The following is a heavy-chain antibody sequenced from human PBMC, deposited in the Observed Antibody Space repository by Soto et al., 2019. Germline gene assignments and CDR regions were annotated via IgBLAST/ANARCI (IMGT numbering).Heavy chain of an antibody. CDR3: ALKGFSDYFDY. CDR2: ISYDGSNK. J-gene: IGHJ4*02. D-gene: IGHD3-10*01. Sequence: GGSLRLSCAASVFTFSSYGMHWVRQAPGKGLEWVAVISYDGSNKYYADSVKGRFTISRDNSKNTLYLQMNSLRAEDTAVYYCALKGFSDYFDYWGQGTLVTVS. V-gene: IGHV3-30*03. CDR1: VFTFSSYG.